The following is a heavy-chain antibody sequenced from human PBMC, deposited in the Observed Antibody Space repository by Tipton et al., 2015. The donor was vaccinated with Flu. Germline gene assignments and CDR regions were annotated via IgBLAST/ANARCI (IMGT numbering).Heavy chain of an antibody. CDR1: GGSISSSSYY. D-gene: IGHD3-22*01. J-gene: IGHJ3*02. CDR2: IYYSGST. CDR3: AHDSSGYYYGLIAFDI. V-gene: IGHV4-39*07. Sequence: TLSLTCTVSGGSISSSSYYWGWIRQPPGKGVEWIGSIYYSGSTYYNPSLKSRVTISVDTSKNQFSLKLSSVTAADTAVYYCAHDSSGYYYGLIAFDIWGQEAMVTVSS.